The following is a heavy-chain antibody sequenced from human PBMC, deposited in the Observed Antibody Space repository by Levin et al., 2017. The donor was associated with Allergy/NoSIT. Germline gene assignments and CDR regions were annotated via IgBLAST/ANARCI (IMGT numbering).Heavy chain of an antibody. CDR1: GFTVSSNY. Sequence: GESLKISCAASGFTVSSNYMTWVRQAPGKGLEWVSVIYSGGTTNYADSVKGRFTVSRDTSKNTLYVQMNSLRAEDTAVYYCARGLRLGSYYYYVMDVWGQGTTVTVTS. J-gene: IGHJ6*02. CDR2: IYSGGTT. D-gene: IGHD7-27*01. CDR3: ARGLRLGSYYYYVMDV. V-gene: IGHV3-53*01.